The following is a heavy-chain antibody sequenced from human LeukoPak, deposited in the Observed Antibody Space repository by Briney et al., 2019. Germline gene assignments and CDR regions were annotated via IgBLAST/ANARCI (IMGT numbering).Heavy chain of an antibody. V-gene: IGHV3-48*03. D-gene: IGHD6-6*01. CDR1: GFTFSSYE. CDR3: ARDLEYSSSSYYGMDV. J-gene: IGHJ6*02. CDR2: ISSSGSTI. Sequence: GGSLRLSCAASGFTFSSYEMNWVREAPGKGLEWSSYISSSGSTIYYADSVKGRFTISRDNAKNSLYLQMNSLRAEDTAVYYCARDLEYSSSSYYGMDVWGQGTTVTVSS.